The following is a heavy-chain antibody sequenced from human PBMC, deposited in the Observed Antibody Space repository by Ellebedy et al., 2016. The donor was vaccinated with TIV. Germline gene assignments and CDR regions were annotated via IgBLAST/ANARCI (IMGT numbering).Heavy chain of an antibody. D-gene: IGHD3-10*01. J-gene: IGHJ4*02. Sequence: PGGSLRLSCAASGFTFSDYAMSWVRQAPGKGLEWVSAIRASGHNPYYADSVKGRFTISRDNSKNTVFLQMDSLRPEDTALYYCAKGRSETYFSYGLNWGQGTLVTVSS. V-gene: IGHV3-23*01. CDR1: GFTFSDYA. CDR2: IRASGHNP. CDR3: AKGRSETYFSYGLN.